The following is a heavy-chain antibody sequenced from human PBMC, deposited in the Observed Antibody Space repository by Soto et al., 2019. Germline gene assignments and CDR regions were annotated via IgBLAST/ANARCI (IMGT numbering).Heavy chain of an antibody. CDR3: ARMDIVVVVAATSSDAFDI. CDR2: IIPIFGTA. D-gene: IGHD2-15*01. J-gene: IGHJ3*02. Sequence: QVQLVQSGAEVKKPGSSVKVSCKASGGTFSSYAISWVRQAPGQGLEWMGGIIPIFGTANYAQKLQGRVTITADESTSTAYMELSSLRSEDTAVYYCARMDIVVVVAATSSDAFDIWGQGTMVTVSS. V-gene: IGHV1-69*01. CDR1: GGTFSSYA.